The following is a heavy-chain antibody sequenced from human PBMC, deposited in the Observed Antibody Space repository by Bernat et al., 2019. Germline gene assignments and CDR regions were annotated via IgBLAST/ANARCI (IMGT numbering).Heavy chain of an antibody. J-gene: IGHJ2*01. CDR3: AREGTYYDILTGYYGNWYFDL. D-gene: IGHD3-9*01. Sequence: EVQLVESGGGLIQPGGSLRLSRAASGFTVSSNYMSWVRQAPGKGLEWVSVIYSGGSTYYADSVKGRFTISRDNSKNTLYLQMNSLRAEDTAVYYCAREGTYYDILTGYYGNWYFDLWGRGTLVTVSS. CDR2: IYSGGST. CDR1: GFTVSSNY. V-gene: IGHV3-53*01.